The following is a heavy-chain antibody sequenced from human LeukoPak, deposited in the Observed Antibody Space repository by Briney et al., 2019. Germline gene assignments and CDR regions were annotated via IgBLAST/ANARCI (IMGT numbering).Heavy chain of an antibody. Sequence: ASVKVSCKASGGTCSSYAISWVRQAPGQGLEWMGGIIPIFGTANYAQKFQGRVTITADESTSTAYMELSSLRSEDTAVYYCARDSETIRPRPPNYYYYYGMDVWGQGTTVTVSS. V-gene: IGHV1-69*13. D-gene: IGHD3-3*01. J-gene: IGHJ6*02. CDR1: GGTCSSYA. CDR2: IIPIFGTA. CDR3: ARDSETIRPRPPNYYYYYGMDV.